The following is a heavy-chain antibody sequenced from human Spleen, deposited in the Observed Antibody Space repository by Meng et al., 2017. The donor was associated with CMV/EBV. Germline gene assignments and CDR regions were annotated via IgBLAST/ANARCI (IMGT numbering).Heavy chain of an antibody. CDR2: ISGSGGDT. Sequence: FNLSDYAMSWVRQAPGKGLECVSSISGSGGDTYYADSVKGRFTISRDKSTNTLSLQMTSLRADDTAVYYCAKSSIVLLLSAATDFNFWGQGTLVTVSS. V-gene: IGHV3-23*01. J-gene: IGHJ4*02. CDR3: AKSSIVLLLSAATDFNF. D-gene: IGHD2-15*01. CDR1: FNLSDYA.